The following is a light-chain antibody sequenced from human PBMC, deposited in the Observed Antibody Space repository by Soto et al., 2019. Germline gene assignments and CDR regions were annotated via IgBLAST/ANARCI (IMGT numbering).Light chain of an antibody. J-gene: IGKJ3*01. CDR3: QHYGDSVFT. V-gene: IGKV3-20*01. Sequence: EIVLTQSPGTLSLSPGERATLSCRASQSLTSNYLAWYQQKPGQAPRLLISGTSNRATGIPDRFSGSGSGTDFTLTISRLEPDDFAVYYCQHYGDSVFTFGPGTTVDIK. CDR2: GTS. CDR1: QSLTSNY.